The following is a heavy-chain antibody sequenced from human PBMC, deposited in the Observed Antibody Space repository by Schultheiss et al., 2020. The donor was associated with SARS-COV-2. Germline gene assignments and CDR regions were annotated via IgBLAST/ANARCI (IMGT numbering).Heavy chain of an antibody. CDR1: GFAFSGYA. CDR3: ARDEFYSGSGSYYDSGDYYYYGMDV. Sequence: GGSLRLSCAASGFAFSGYALHWVRQAPGKGLEWVAVISYDGSNKYYADSVKGRFTISRDNSKNTLYLQMNSLRPEDTAVYYCARDEFYSGSGSYYDSGDYYYYGMDVWGHGTTVTVSS. J-gene: IGHJ6*02. CDR2: ISYDGSNK. V-gene: IGHV3-30*04. D-gene: IGHD3-10*01.